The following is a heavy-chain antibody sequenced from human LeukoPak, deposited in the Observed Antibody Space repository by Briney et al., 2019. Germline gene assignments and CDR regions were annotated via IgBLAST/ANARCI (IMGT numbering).Heavy chain of an antibody. J-gene: IGHJ4*02. CDR1: GFTFSSYT. V-gene: IGHV3-21*01. Sequence: PGGSLRLSCAASGFTFSSYTMNWVRQAPGKGLEWVSSISTSSSYIYYADSVKGRFTISRDNARNSLYLQMNSLRAEDTAVYYCARGYNYGPFDYWGQGTLVTVSS. CDR3: ARGYNYGPFDY. CDR2: ISTSSSYI. D-gene: IGHD5-18*01.